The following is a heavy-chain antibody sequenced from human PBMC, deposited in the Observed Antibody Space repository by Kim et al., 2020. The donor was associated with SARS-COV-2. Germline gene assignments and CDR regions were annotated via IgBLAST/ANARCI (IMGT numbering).Heavy chain of an antibody. Sequence: GGSLRLSCAASGFTFSRYAMSWVRQAPGKGLEWVSAISGSGGSTYYAGSVKGRFTXSXNNSKNTMXXQMXSLRAEDTAVYYCAKDSXXDYGDKLDYWGQGXXVTVSS. D-gene: IGHD4-17*01. V-gene: IGHV3-23*01. J-gene: IGHJ4*02. CDR2: ISGSGGST. CDR1: GFTFSRYA. CDR3: AKDSXXDYGDKLDY.